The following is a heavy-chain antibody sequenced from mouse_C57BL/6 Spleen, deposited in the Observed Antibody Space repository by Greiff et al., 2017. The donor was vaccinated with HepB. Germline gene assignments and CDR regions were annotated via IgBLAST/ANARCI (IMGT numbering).Heavy chain of an antibody. CDR3: ARSPSYYSNYGYFDY. J-gene: IGHJ2*01. CDR1: GFTFSDYY. V-gene: IGHV5-16*01. D-gene: IGHD2-5*01. Sequence: DVKLQESEGGLVQPGSSMKLSCTTSGFTFSDYYMAWVRQVPEKGLEWVANINYDGSSTYYLDSLKSRFIISRDNAKNILYLQMSSLKSEDTATYYCARSPSYYSNYGYFDYWGQGTTLTVSS. CDR2: INYDGSST.